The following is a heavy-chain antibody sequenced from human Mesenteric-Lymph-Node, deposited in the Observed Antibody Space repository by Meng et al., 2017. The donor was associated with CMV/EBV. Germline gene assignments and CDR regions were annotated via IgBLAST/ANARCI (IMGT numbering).Heavy chain of an antibody. Sequence: ASVKVSCKASGYTFTGYYTHWVRQATGQGLEWMGWMNPNSGNTGYAQKFQGRVTITRNTSISTAYMELSSLRSEDTAVYYCARGGRRIAAAGRFLLYYYYYGMDVWGQGTTVTV. V-gene: IGHV1-8*03. CDR1: GYTFTGYY. J-gene: IGHJ6*02. CDR3: ARGGRRIAAAGRFLLYYYYYGMDV. D-gene: IGHD6-13*01. CDR2: MNPNSGNT.